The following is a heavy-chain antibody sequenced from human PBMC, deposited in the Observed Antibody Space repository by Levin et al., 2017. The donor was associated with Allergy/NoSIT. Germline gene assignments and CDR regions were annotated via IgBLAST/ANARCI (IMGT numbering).Heavy chain of an antibody. Sequence: SETLSLTCTVSGGSISSSSYYWGWIRQPPGKGLEWIGSIYYSGSTYYNPSLKSRVTISVDTSKNQFSLKLSSVTAADTAVYYCARHSGWYDAFDIWGQGTMVTVSS. CDR1: GGSISSSSYY. J-gene: IGHJ3*02. V-gene: IGHV4-39*01. CDR2: IYYSGST. CDR3: ARHSGWYDAFDI. D-gene: IGHD6-19*01.